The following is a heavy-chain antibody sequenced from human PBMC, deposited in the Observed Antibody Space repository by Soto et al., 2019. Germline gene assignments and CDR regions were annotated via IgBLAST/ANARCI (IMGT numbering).Heavy chain of an antibody. V-gene: IGHV1-58*02. J-gene: IGHJ5*02. D-gene: IGHD3-10*01. CDR1: GFTFTSSA. CDR3: AADPTFYYGSGSYSSFDP. Sequence: QMQLVQSGPEVKKPGTSVKVSCKASGFTFTSSAMQGVRQARGQRLEWIGWIVVGSGNTNYAQKFQGRVTITRDMSTSTAYMELSSLRSEDTAVYYCAADPTFYYGSGSYSSFDPWGQGTLVTVSS. CDR2: IVVGSGNT.